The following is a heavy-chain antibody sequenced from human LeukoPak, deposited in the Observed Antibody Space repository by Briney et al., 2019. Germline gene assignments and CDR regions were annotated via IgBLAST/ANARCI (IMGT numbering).Heavy chain of an antibody. D-gene: IGHD5-24*01. J-gene: IGHJ3*02. CDR1: GGSISTTNYF. CDR3: AMGRWDAFDI. Sequence: SETLSLTCTVSGGSISTTNYFWGWIRQPPGKGLEWIGNIYYSGSTYYNPSLKSRVTISVDTSKNQFSLKLSSVTAADTAVYYCAMGRWDAFDIWGQGTMVTVSS. CDR2: IYYSGST. V-gene: IGHV4-39*01.